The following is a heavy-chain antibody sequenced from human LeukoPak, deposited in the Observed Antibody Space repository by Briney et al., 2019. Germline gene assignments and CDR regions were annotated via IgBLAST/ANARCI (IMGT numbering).Heavy chain of an antibody. D-gene: IGHD3-10*01. V-gene: IGHV4-39*01. Sequence: PSETLSLXCTVSGGSISSDSYYWGWIRQPPGKGLEWIGSIYYSGSTYYNPFLKSRVTISVDTSKNQFSLKLTSVTAADTSMYYCVRRAYGSGSYPADYWGQGTLVTVSS. CDR2: IYYSGST. J-gene: IGHJ4*02. CDR1: GGSISSDSYY. CDR3: VRRAYGSGSYPADY.